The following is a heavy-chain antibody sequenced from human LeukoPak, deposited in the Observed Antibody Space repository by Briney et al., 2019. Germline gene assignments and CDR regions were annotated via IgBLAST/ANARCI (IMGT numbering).Heavy chain of an antibody. CDR1: GFTFSSYA. D-gene: IGHD3-9*01. CDR3: ARDPFGGYFDWLLPSARYYFDY. V-gene: IGHV3-30-3*01. CDR2: ISYDGSNK. J-gene: IGHJ4*02. Sequence: AGGSLRLSCAASGFTFSSYAMHWVRQAPGKGLEWVAVISYDGSNKYYADSVKGRFTISRDNSKNTLYLQMNSLRAEDTAVYYCARDPFGGYFDWLLPSARYYFDYWGQGTLVTVSS.